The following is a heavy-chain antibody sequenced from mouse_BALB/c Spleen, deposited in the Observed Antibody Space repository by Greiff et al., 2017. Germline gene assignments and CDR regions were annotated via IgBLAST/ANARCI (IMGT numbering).Heavy chain of an antibody. J-gene: IGHJ2*01. CDR2: INPNNGGT. CDR1: GYTFTDYN. CDR3: ARRSYYGNYFDY. V-gene: IGHV1-18*01. Sequence: VQLKQSGPELVKPGASVKIPCKASGYTFTDYNMDWVKQSHGKSLEWIGDINPNNGGTIYNQKFKGKATLTVDKSSSTAYMELRSLTSEDTAVYYCARRSYYGNYFDYWGQGTTLTVSS. D-gene: IGHD2-10*01.